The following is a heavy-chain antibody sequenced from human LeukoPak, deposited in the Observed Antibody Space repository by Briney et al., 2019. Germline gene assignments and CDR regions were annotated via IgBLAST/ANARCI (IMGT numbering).Heavy chain of an antibody. D-gene: IGHD5-12*01. CDR3: ARGTGGRVATISYYYYGMDV. CDR1: GXTFSSYA. J-gene: IGHJ6*02. V-gene: IGHV3-30-3*01. CDR2: ISYDGSNK. Sequence: PGGSLRLSCAASGXTFSSYAMHWVRQAPGKGLEWVALISYDGSNKYYAASVKGRFTISRDNSKNTLYLQMNSLRAEDTAVYYCARGTGGRVATISYYYYGMDVWGQGTTVTVSS.